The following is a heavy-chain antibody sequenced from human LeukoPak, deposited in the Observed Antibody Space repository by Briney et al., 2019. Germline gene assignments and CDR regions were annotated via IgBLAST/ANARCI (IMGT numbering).Heavy chain of an antibody. CDR3: ASSSYTPYAFDI. Sequence: PGGSLRLSCAASGFTFSSYSMNWVRQAPGKGLEWVSSISSSSSYIYYADSVKRRFTISRDNAKNSLYLQMNSLRAEDTAVYYCASSSYTPYAFDIWGQGTMVTVSS. D-gene: IGHD2-15*01. J-gene: IGHJ3*02. CDR1: GFTFSSYS. CDR2: ISSSSSYI. V-gene: IGHV3-21*01.